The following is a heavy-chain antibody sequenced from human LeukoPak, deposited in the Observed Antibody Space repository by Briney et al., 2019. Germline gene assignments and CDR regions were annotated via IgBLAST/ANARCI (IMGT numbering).Heavy chain of an antibody. CDR2: IYTSGST. Sequence: PSETLSLTCTVSGGSISSGSYYWSWIRQPAGKGLEWIGRIYTSGSTNYNPSLKSRVTISVDTSKNQFSLKLSSVTAADTAVYYCARVNIAALTFDYWGQGTLVTVSS. CDR3: ARVNIAALTFDY. D-gene: IGHD6-6*01. J-gene: IGHJ4*02. V-gene: IGHV4-61*02. CDR1: GGSISSGSYY.